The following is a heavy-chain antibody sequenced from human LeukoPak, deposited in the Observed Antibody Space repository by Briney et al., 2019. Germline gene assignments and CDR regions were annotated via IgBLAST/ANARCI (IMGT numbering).Heavy chain of an antibody. CDR1: GFTFSTKW. J-gene: IGHJ4*02. Sequence: PGGSLRLSCAASGFTFSTKWVSWVRQAPGKGLEWVATINQDGSEKYYVDSVKGRFTISRDDAKNSLYLQMNSLRAEDTAVYYCARDYSSGRDYWGQGTLVTVSS. D-gene: IGHD3-22*01. V-gene: IGHV3-7*04. CDR3: ARDYSSGRDY. CDR2: INQDGSEK.